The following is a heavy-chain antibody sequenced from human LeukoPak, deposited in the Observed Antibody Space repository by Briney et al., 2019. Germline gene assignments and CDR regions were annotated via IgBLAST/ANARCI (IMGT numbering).Heavy chain of an antibody. Sequence: GGSLRLSCTVSGFTVSSNSMSWVRQAPGKGLEWVSFIYSAGSTHYADSVKGRFTISRDNAKNSLYLQMNSLRAEDTAVYYCARDHILTASFDYWGQGTLVTVSS. J-gene: IGHJ4*02. CDR3: ARDHILTASFDY. CDR2: IYSAGST. V-gene: IGHV3-53*01. CDR1: GFTVSSNS. D-gene: IGHD3-9*01.